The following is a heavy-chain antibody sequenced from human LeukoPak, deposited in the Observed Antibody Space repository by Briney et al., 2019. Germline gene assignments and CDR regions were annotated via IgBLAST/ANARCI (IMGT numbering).Heavy chain of an antibody. V-gene: IGHV4-38-2*02. CDR2: IYHSGST. D-gene: IGHD4-17*01. Sequence: SETLSLTCTVSGYSISSGYYWGWIRQPPGKGLEWIGSIYHSGSTYYNPSLKSRVTISVGTSKYQFSLKLSSVTAADTAVYYCARDPDYGDYIGYWGQGTLVTVSS. J-gene: IGHJ4*02. CDR1: GYSISSGYY. CDR3: ARDPDYGDYIGY.